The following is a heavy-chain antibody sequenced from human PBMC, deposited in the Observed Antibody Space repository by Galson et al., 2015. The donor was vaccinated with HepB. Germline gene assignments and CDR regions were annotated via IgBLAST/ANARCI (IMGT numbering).Heavy chain of an antibody. CDR1: GYTFTGYY. CDR3: ARFPLTTVGYYYMDV. CDR2: INPNNGGT. D-gene: IGHD4-17*01. J-gene: IGHJ6*03. Sequence: SVKVSCKASGYTFTGYYMHWVRQAPGQGLKWMGRINPNNGGTNYAQKFQGRVTMTRDTSISTAYMELSRLRSDDTAVYYCARFPLTTVGYYYMDVWGKGTTVTVSS. V-gene: IGHV1-2*06.